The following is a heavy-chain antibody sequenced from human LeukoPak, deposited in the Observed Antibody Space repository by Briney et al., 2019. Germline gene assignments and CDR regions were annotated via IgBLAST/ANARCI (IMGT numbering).Heavy chain of an antibody. J-gene: IGHJ4*02. CDR3: ARGPYDFWSGYYVGNYFDY. CDR1: GGTFSSYA. D-gene: IGHD3-3*01. CDR2: IIPIFGTA. Sequence: SVKVSCKASGGTFSSYAISWVRQAPGQGLEWMGGIIPIFGTANYAQKFQSRVTITADESTSTAYMELNSLRSEDTAVYYCARGPYDFWSGYYVGNYFDYWGQGTLVTVSS. V-gene: IGHV1-69*13.